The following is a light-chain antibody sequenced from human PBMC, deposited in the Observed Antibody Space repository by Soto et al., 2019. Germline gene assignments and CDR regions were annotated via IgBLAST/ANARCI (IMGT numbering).Light chain of an antibody. V-gene: IGLV2-14*01. CDR2: EVT. Sequence: QSVLTQPASASGSPGQSIAISRTGTSSDVGGYDYVSWYQQHPDKAPKLMIYEVTKRPSGVSNRFSGSKSGNTASLTISGLQPEDEADYYCSSHTGGSTRVFGSGTKVTVL. CDR3: SSHTGGSTRV. J-gene: IGLJ1*01. CDR1: SSDVGGYDY.